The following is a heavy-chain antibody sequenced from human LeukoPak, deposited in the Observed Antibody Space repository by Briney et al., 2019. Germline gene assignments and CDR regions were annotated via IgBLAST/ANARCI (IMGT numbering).Heavy chain of an antibody. J-gene: IGHJ4*02. D-gene: IGHD2-15*01. CDR3: AKQLGYCSDGSCYFPY. CDR1: GFMFSSNW. Sequence: GGSLRLSCAASGFMFSSNWMSWVRLAPGKGLEWVSAISNNGGYTYYADSVQGRFTISRDNSKSTLCLQMNSLRAEDTAVYYCAKQLGYCSDGSCYFPYWGQGTLVTVSS. V-gene: IGHV3-23*01. CDR2: ISNNGGYT.